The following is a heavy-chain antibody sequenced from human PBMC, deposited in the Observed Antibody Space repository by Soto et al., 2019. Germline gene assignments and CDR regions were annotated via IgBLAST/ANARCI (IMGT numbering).Heavy chain of an antibody. CDR2: ISYDGSNK. CDR3: ANPLSTWDLLALFDY. Sequence: AGGSLRLSCAASGFTFSSYGRHWVRQAPGKGLEWVADISYDGSNKYYVDSVKGRFTISRDNSKNTLYLQMNSLRAEDTAVYYSANPLSTWDLLALFDYWGQGTLVTVSS. V-gene: IGHV3-30*18. CDR1: GFTFSSYG. J-gene: IGHJ4*02. D-gene: IGHD1-26*01.